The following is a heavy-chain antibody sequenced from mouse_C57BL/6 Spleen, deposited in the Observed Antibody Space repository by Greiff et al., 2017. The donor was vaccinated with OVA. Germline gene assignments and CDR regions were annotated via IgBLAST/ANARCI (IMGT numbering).Heavy chain of an antibody. CDR1: GYTFTGYW. CDR2: ILPGSGST. CDR3: ARGDYYGNYEGYAMDY. V-gene: IGHV1-9*01. Sequence: QVQLQQSGAELMKPGASVKLSCKATGYTFTGYWIEWVKQRPGHGLEWIGEILPGSGSTNYNEKFKGKATFTADTSSNTAYMQLSSLTTEDSAIYYCARGDYYGNYEGYAMDYWGQGTSVTVSS. D-gene: IGHD2-1*01. J-gene: IGHJ4*01.